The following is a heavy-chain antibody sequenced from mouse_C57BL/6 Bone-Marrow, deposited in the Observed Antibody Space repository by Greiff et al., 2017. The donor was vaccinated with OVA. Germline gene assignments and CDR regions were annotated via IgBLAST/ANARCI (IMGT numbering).Heavy chain of an antibody. J-gene: IGHJ4*01. CDR1: GFTFSSYT. V-gene: IGHV5-9*01. CDR2: ISGGGGNT. Sequence: EVKVIESGGGLVKPGGSLKLSCAASGFTFSSYTMSWVRQTPEKRLEWVATISGGGGNTYYPDSVKGRFTISRDNAKNTLSLQMSSLRSEDTALYYCARRGYYVDYYAMDYWGQGTSVTVSS. CDR3: ARRGYYVDYYAMDY. D-gene: IGHD2-3*01.